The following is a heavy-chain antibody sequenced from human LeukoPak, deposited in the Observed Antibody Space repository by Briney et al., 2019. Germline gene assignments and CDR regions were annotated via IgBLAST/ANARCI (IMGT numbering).Heavy chain of an antibody. CDR2: ISISTSSI. J-gene: IGHJ4*02. V-gene: IGHV3-48*01. Sequence: GGSLRLSCVGSGFTFSSYSMSWVRQAPGKGLEWVSYISISTSSIDYADSVKGRFTISRDNAKNSLYLQMNSLRAEDTAVYYCARDWYGDYYSGDDYWGQGTLVTVSS. CDR3: ARDWYGDYYSGDDY. D-gene: IGHD4-17*01. CDR1: GFTFSSYS.